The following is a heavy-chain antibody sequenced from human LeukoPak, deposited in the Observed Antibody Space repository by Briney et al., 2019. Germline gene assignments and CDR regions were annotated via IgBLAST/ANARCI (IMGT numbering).Heavy chain of an antibody. V-gene: IGHV4-34*01. CDR1: GGSFSGYY. J-gene: IGHJ4*02. CDR2: INHSGST. D-gene: IGHD2-2*01. Sequence: SETLSLTCAVYGGSFSGYYWSWIRQPPGKGLEWIGEINHSGSTNYNPSIKSGVTISVDTSKNQFSLKLSSVTAEDPAVYYCARGIGYCSSTSCYVDYWGQGTLVSVSS. CDR3: ARGIGYCSSTSCYVDY.